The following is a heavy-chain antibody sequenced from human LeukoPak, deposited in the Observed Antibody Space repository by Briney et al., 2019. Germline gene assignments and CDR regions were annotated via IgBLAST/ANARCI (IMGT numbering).Heavy chain of an antibody. V-gene: IGHV1-2*02. D-gene: IGHD4-17*01. CDR1: GYTFTGYY. CDR3: ARDSAQTTVTTDFDY. CDR2: INPNSGGT. Sequence: ASVKVSCKASGYTFTGYYIHWVRQAPGQGLEWMGWINPNSGGTNYAQKFQGRVTMTRDTSISTAYMELSRLRSDDTAVYYCARDSAQTTVTTDFDYWGQGTLVTVSS. J-gene: IGHJ4*02.